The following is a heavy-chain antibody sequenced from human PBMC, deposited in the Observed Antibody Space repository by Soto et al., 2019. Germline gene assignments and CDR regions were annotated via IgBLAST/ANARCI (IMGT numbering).Heavy chain of an antibody. V-gene: IGHV1-46*01. CDR1: GYTFTYYY. CDR2: INPNGGSA. CDR3: ARVRDSSDSTILGY. J-gene: IGHJ4*02. Sequence: WASVKVSCKVSGYTFTYYYVHWVRQAPGQGLEWMGIINPNGGSATYAQNFQGRVTVTRDTSTSTVYMELSSLRSEDTAVYYCARVRDSSDSTILGYWGQGTLVTVSS. D-gene: IGHD3-22*01.